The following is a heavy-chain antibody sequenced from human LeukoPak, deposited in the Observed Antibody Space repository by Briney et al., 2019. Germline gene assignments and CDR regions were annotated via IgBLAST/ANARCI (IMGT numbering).Heavy chain of an antibody. Sequence: SETLSLTCTVSGGSISSSSYYWGWIRQPPGKGLEWIGSIYYSGSTYYNPSLKSRFTISVDTSKNQFSLKLSSVTAADTAVYYCARAIPPWDSSSSYYYYYMDVWGKGTTVTVSS. J-gene: IGHJ6*03. V-gene: IGHV4-39*07. CDR3: ARAIPPWDSSSSYYYYYMDV. CDR1: GGSISSSSYY. D-gene: IGHD6-6*01. CDR2: IYYSGST.